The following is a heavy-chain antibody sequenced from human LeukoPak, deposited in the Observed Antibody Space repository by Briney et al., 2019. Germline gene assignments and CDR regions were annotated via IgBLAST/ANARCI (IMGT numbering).Heavy chain of an antibody. CDR1: GGSFSGFY. CDR2: INHSGST. D-gene: IGHD6-19*01. CDR3: ARGRAVASDY. Sequence: SETLSLTCAVYGGSFSGFYWSWIRPPPGKGLEWIGEINHSGSTNYNPSLKSRLTISVDTSKNQFSLKLSSVTAADTAVYYCARGRAVASDYWGQGTLVTVSS. J-gene: IGHJ4*02. V-gene: IGHV4-34*01.